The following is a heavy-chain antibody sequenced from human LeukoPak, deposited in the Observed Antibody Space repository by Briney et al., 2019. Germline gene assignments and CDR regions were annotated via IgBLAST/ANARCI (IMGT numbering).Heavy chain of an antibody. D-gene: IGHD6-19*01. V-gene: IGHV6-1*01. CDR2: TYYRSKWYN. CDR1: GDSVSSNSAA. Sequence: SQTLSLTCAISGDSVSSNSAAWNWIRQSPSRGLEWLGRTYYRSKWYNDYAVSVKSRITINPDTSKNQFSLQLNSVTPEDTAVYYCARAGHSSGWYMPNIVGATYFDYWGQGTLVTVSS. CDR3: ARAGHSSGWYMPNIVGATYFDY. J-gene: IGHJ4*02.